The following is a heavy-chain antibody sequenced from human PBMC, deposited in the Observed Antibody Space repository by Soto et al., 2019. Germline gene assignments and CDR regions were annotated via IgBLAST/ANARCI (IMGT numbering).Heavy chain of an antibody. J-gene: IGHJ4*02. Sequence: GSLRLSCVTSGFSLTTYGMNWVRQAPGKGLAWVASTTSTRGYTDYSDLVKGRFTISRDNPKNTVFLQMNNLRAEDTAVYYCARDTILLWATGGFDSWGQGTLVTVSS. CDR3: ARDTILLWATGGFDS. CDR2: TTSTRGYT. CDR1: GFSLTTYG. D-gene: IGHD3-16*01. V-gene: IGHV3-21*06.